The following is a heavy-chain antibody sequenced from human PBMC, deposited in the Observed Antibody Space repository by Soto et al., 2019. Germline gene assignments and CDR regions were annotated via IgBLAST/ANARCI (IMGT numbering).Heavy chain of an antibody. J-gene: IGHJ5*02. V-gene: IGHV3-23*01. CDR2: ISGSGGST. Sequence: GGSLRLSCAASGFTFSSYAMSWVRQAPGKGLEWVSAISGSGGSTYYADSVKGRFTISRDNSKNTLYLQMNSLRAEDTAVYYCAKAANQWLVGRGYNWFDPWGQGTLVTVSS. CDR1: GFTFSSYA. CDR3: AKAANQWLVGRGYNWFDP. D-gene: IGHD6-19*01.